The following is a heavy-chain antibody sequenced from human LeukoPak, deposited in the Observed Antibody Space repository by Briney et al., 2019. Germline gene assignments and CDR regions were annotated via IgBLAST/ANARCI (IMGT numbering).Heavy chain of an antibody. J-gene: IGHJ5*02. V-gene: IGHV4-59*08. CDR1: GGSISSYY. D-gene: IGHD4-23*01. CDR3: ARHSRPYGGKSNWFDP. Sequence: PSETLSHTCTVSGGSISSYYWSWIRQPPGKGLEWIGYIYYSGSTNYNPSLKSRVTISVDTSKNQFSLKLSSVTAADTAVYYCARHSRPYGGKSNWFDPWGQGTLVTVSS. CDR2: IYYSGST.